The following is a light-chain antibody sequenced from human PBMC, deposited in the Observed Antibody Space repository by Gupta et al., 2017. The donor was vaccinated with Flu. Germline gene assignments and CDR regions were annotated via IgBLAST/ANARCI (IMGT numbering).Light chain of an antibody. J-gene: IGLJ1*01. CDR1: NLGEKY. CDR3: QAWDSGTYV. V-gene: IGLV3-1*01. CDR2: QDV. Sequence: TCSGDNLGEKYVSWYQQEPGQSPVLVIYQDVKRPSGIPERFSGSNSGNTATLTISGTQAMDEADYYCQAWDSGTYVFGIGTKVTVL.